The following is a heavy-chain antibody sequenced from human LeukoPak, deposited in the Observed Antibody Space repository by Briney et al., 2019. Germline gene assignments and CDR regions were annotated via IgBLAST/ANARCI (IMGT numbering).Heavy chain of an antibody. Sequence: ASVKVSCKASGYTFTSYGISWVRQATGQGLEWMGWMNPNSGNTGYAQKFQGRVTMTRNTSISTAYMELSSLRSEDTAVYYCARVYRRGGDCYLGYWGQGTLVTVSS. J-gene: IGHJ4*02. CDR3: ARVYRRGGDCYLGY. D-gene: IGHD2-21*02. CDR2: MNPNSGNT. V-gene: IGHV1-8*02. CDR1: GYTFTSYG.